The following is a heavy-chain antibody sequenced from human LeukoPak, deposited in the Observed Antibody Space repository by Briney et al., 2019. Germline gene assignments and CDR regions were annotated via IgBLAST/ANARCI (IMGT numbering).Heavy chain of an antibody. J-gene: IGHJ3*02. CDR3: TRDEYYGSGSYPLI. D-gene: IGHD3-10*01. CDR1: GGSISSGGHY. CDR2: IYTSGYT. Sequence: SQTLSLTCTVSGGSISSGGHYWSWIRQPAGKGLEWIGRIYTSGYTNYNPSLKSRVTISVDTSKNQFSLKLSSVTAADTAVYYCTRDEYYGSGSYPLIWGQGTMVTVSS. V-gene: IGHV4-61*02.